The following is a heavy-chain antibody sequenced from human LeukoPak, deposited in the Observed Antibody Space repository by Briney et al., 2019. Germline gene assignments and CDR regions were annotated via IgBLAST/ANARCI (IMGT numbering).Heavy chain of an antibody. Sequence: ASVKVSCKASGYTFTGYDMNWVRQAPGQGLEWMGWISPNSGGTNYAQKFQGRVTMTRDTSISTAYMELSRLRFDDTAVYYCARTPGSSSIYYYGMDVWGQGTTVTVSS. V-gene: IGHV1-2*02. CDR1: GYTFTGYD. CDR3: ARTPGSSSIYYYGMDV. CDR2: ISPNSGGT. J-gene: IGHJ6*02. D-gene: IGHD6-6*01.